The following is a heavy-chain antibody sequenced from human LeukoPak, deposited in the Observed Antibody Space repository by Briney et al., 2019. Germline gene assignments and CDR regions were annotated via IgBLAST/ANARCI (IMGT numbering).Heavy chain of an antibody. CDR3: TRDPFGFGIDY. CDR2: ISTSNGNT. J-gene: IGHJ4*02. CDR1: GYTFTSYA. V-gene: IGHV1-18*01. Sequence: GASVKVSCKASGYTFTSYAMNWVRQTPGQGLEWMGWISTSNGNTNYAQKLQGRVTLTTDTSTSTAYMDLRSLRSDDTAVYYCTRDPFGFGIDYWGQGTLVTVSS. D-gene: IGHD3-10*01.